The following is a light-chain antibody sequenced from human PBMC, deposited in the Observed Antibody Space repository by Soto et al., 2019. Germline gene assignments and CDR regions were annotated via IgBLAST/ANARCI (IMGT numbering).Light chain of an antibody. V-gene: IGKV1-5*01. CDR3: QQYTNTNNPWM. J-gene: IGKJ1*01. CDR2: DSS. Sequence: DIQVTQSPPTLSASVGDRVTITCRASQTISTWMAWYQQKPGKAPKLLFYDSSTLQSGVASRFSGSGSGTEFTLIISGLQPDDSATYYCQQYTNTNNPWMFGQGTKVEI. CDR1: QTISTW.